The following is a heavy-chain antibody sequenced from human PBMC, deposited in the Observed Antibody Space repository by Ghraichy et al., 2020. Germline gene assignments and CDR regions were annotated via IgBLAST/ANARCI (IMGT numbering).Heavy chain of an antibody. V-gene: IGHV3-23*01. CDR2: ISSSDYTT. Sequence: GGSLRLSCAASGFTFSNYAMSWVRQAPGKGLEWVSTISSSDYTTYYADSVKGRFTVSRDNSKNTLYLQMSSLRVDDTAIYYCARDHLGGAARPWNSWGQGTLVSVSS. CDR3: ARDHLGGAARPWNS. CDR1: GFTFSNYA. D-gene: IGHD6-6*01. J-gene: IGHJ4*02.